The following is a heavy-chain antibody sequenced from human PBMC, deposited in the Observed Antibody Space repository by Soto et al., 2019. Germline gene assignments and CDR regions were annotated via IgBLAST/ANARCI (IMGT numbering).Heavy chain of an antibody. D-gene: IGHD3-10*01. CDR3: ARFGELLTPRFDY. Sequence: QVQLVQSGAEVKKPGSSVKVSCKASVGTFSSYTISWVRQAPGQGLEWMGRIIPILGIANYAQKFQGRVTITADKSTSTAYMELSSLRSEDTAVYYCARFGELLTPRFDYWGQGTLVTVSS. J-gene: IGHJ4*02. V-gene: IGHV1-69*02. CDR1: VGTFSSYT. CDR2: IIPILGIA.